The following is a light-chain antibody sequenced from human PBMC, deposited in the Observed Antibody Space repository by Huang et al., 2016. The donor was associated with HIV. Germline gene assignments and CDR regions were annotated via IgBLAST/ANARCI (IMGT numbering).Light chain of an antibody. Sequence: EIVLTQSPATLSLSPGERATLSCRASQSVSSYLAWYQHKPGQAPRLLIYDASNRATGIPARFRGSGSGTDFTLTISSLEPEDFAVYYCQQRSNWFTFGPGTKVDF. CDR2: DAS. V-gene: IGKV3-11*01. CDR3: QQRSNWFT. CDR1: QSVSSY. J-gene: IGKJ3*01.